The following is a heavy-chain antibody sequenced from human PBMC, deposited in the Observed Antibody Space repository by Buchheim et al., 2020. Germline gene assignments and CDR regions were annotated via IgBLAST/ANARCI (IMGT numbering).Heavy chain of an antibody. Sequence: QVQLQETGPGLVKPSQTLSLTCTVSGGSISSGGYYWSWIRQHPGKGREWIGYIYYSWSTYYNPSLKSRVTISVDTSKNQFSLKLSSVTAADTAVYYCARVLGVDWSGYYASATFDYWGQGTL. CDR3: ARVLGVDWSGYYASATFDY. V-gene: IGHV4-31*03. CDR2: IYYSWST. D-gene: IGHD3-3*01. CDR1: GGSISSGGYY. J-gene: IGHJ4*02.